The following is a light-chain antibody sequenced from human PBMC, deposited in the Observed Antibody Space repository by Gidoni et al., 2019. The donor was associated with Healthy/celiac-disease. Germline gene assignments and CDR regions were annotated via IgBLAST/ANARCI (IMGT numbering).Light chain of an antibody. CDR2: GAS. CDR3: QQYGSSPPLT. Sequence: EIVLTPSPGTLSLTPGERAPISCRASQSVSSSYLDWYQQKPGQAPRLLIYGASSRATGIPDRFSGGGAGTDFTLTISRLEPEDFAVYYCQQYGSSPPLTFGGGTKVEIK. CDR1: QSVSSSY. V-gene: IGKV3-20*01. J-gene: IGKJ4*01.